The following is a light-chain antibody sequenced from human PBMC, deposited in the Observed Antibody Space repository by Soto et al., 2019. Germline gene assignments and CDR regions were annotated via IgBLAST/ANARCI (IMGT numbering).Light chain of an antibody. Sequence: EIVMTQSPATLSVSPGERATLSCRASQSVSSNLAWYQQNPGQAPRLLIYGASTRATGIPARFSGSGSGTEFTHTISSLQSEDFAVYYCQQYNNWPPTFGQGTKLEIQ. V-gene: IGKV3-15*01. CDR2: GAS. CDR3: QQYNNWPPT. J-gene: IGKJ2*01. CDR1: QSVSSN.